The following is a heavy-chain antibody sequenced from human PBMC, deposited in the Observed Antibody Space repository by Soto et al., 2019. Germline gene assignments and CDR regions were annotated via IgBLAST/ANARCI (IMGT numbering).Heavy chain of an antibody. CDR1: GFTFSNHV. Sequence: EVQLLESGGGLVQPGGSLRLSCAASGFTFSNHVMSWVRQAPGKGPEWVSSINSRGDNTYYAGSVRGRFTISRDNSKSALYLQMNSLRAEDTAVYYCGNGLENHYNYDYWGQRTLVTVSS. J-gene: IGHJ4*02. CDR2: INSRGDNT. V-gene: IGHV3-23*01. D-gene: IGHD3-16*01. CDR3: GNGLENHYNYDY.